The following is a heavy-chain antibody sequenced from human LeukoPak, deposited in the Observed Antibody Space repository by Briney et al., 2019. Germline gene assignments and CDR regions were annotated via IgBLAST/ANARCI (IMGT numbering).Heavy chain of an antibody. V-gene: IGHV3-30-3*01. D-gene: IGHD2-2*01. Sequence: GGSLRLSCAASGFTFSSYAMHWVRQAPGKGLEWVAVISYDGSNEYYADSVKGRFTISRDNSKNTLYLQMNSLRAEDTAVYYCASGCSSTSCYPAHYYYMDVWGKGTTVTVSS. CDR2: ISYDGSNE. CDR1: GFTFSSYA. J-gene: IGHJ6*03. CDR3: ASGCSSTSCYPAHYYYMDV.